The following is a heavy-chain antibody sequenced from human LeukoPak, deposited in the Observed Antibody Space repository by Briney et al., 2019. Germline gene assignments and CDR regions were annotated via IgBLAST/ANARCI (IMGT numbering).Heavy chain of an antibody. J-gene: IGHJ6*03. V-gene: IGHV3-23*01. D-gene: IGHD6-6*01. CDR3: AKSSSSLYYYYYMDV. CDR1: GFTLSTYA. CDR2: ISGSGETT. Sequence: GGSLRLSCAASGFTLSTYAMSWVRQAPGKGLEWVSAISGSGETTYYADSVKGRFTISRDNSKNTPYLQMDSLRAEDTAVYYCAKSSSSLYYYYYMDVWGKGATVTVSS.